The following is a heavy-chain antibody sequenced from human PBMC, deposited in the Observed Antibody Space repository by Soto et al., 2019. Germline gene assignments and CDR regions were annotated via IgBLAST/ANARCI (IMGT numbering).Heavy chain of an antibody. CDR2: IYYSGST. Sequence: QVQLQESGPGLVKPSETLSLTCTVSGGSISSYYWSWIRQPPGKGLEWIGYIYYSGSTNYNPSPKSRVTISVDTSKNQFSLKLSSVTAADTAVYYGARHHDSWGQGTLVTVSS. CDR3: ARHHDS. J-gene: IGHJ4*02. V-gene: IGHV4-59*08. CDR1: GGSISSYY.